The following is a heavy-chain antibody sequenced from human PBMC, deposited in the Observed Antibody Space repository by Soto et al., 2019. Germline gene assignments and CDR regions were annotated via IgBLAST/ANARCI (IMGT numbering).Heavy chain of an antibody. CDR3: VHSRCGGDCLLSYSSHYYFGMDV. CDR1: GFSLNTGGLG. V-gene: IGHV2-5*02. J-gene: IGHJ6*02. D-gene: IGHD2-21*02. Sequence: QITLMESDPTLVKPAQTLTLTCTFSGFSLNTGGLGVGWIRQPPGKALEWLALIYWDGDKRYSPSLQSRLSITKDTSNNQVVLTMTHMDPVDTATYYCVHSRCGGDCLLSYSSHYYFGMDVWGQGNTVTVSS. CDR2: IYWDGDK.